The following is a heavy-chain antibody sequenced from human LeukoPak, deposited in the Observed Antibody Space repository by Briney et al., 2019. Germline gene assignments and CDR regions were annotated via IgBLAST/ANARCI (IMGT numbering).Heavy chain of an antibody. Sequence: SGGSLRLSCAASGFTFDDYAMHWVRQAPGKGLEWVSGISWRTGSIGYADSVKGRFTISRDNAKNSLYLQMNSLRAEDTALYYCAKDILSSLVVPATWGQGTLVTVSS. D-gene: IGHD2-15*01. J-gene: IGHJ4*02. CDR3: AKDILSSLVVPAT. CDR2: ISWRTGSI. V-gene: IGHV3-9*01. CDR1: GFTFDDYA.